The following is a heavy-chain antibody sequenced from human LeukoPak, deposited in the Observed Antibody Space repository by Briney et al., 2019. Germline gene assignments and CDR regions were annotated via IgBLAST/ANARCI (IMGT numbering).Heavy chain of an antibody. D-gene: IGHD3-22*01. V-gene: IGHV4-38-2*02. CDR2: IYHSGST. J-gene: IGHJ4*02. CDR3: AREGAYYYDSSGPFDY. CDR1: GYSISSGYY. Sequence: SETLSLTCTVSGYSISSGYYWGWIRQPPGKGLEWIGSIYHSGSTYYNPSLKSRVTISVDTSKNQFSLKLSSVTAADTAVYYCAREGAYYYDSSGPFDYWGQGTLVTVSS.